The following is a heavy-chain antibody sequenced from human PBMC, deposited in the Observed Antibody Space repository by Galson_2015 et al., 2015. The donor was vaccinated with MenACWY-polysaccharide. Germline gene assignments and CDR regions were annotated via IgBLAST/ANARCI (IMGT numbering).Heavy chain of an antibody. CDR1: GFTFSNYF. Sequence: SLRLSCAASGFTFSNYFMTWGRQAPGKGLEWVSTVTSSGDATYYADSVKGRFTISRDNSRNTLYLQMNSLRAEDTAVYYCSRYCSGIRCYSGLDDRGQGTLGTVSS. V-gene: IGHV3-23*01. D-gene: IGHD2-15*01. CDR2: VTSSGDAT. CDR3: SRYCSGIRCYSGLDD. J-gene: IGHJ4*02.